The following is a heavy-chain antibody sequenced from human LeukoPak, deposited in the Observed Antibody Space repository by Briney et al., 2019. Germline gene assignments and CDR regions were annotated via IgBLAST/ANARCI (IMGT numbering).Heavy chain of an antibody. J-gene: IGHJ5*02. Sequence: GRSLRLSCAASGSTFSSYGMHWVRQAPGKELEWVAVIWYDGSNKYYADSVKGRFTISRDNSKNTLYLQMNSLRAEDTAVYYCAKDNKIAAAGSAWFDPWGQGTLVTVSS. CDR3: AKDNKIAAAGSAWFDP. CDR2: IWYDGSNK. V-gene: IGHV3-33*06. CDR1: GSTFSSYG. D-gene: IGHD6-13*01.